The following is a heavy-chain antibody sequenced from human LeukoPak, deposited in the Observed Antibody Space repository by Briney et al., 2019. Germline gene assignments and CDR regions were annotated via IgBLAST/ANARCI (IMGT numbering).Heavy chain of an antibody. CDR3: ARDLVVRGVILGAIDY. Sequence: GGSLRLSCAASGFTFSSYAMSWVRQAPGKGLEWVSSISGSGAGTKYADSVKGRFNISRDNPKNTLYLQMNSLRAEDTAVYYCARDLVVRGVILGAIDYWGQGTLVTVSS. D-gene: IGHD3-10*01. V-gene: IGHV3-23*01. CDR2: ISGSGAGT. CDR1: GFTFSSYA. J-gene: IGHJ4*02.